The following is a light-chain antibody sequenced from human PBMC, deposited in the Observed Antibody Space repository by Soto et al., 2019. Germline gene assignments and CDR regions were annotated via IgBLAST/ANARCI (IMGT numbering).Light chain of an antibody. CDR3: QQYGTSPWT. V-gene: IGKV3-20*01. CDR1: QSVSSSY. Sequence: EIVLTQSPGTLSLSPGERATLSCRASQSVSSSYLAWYQQKPGQAPRLLIYGASSRATGIPDTFSGSGSGTHFTLTLSRLEPEDFGVYYCQQYGTSPWTFGQGTNIEIK. J-gene: IGKJ1*01. CDR2: GAS.